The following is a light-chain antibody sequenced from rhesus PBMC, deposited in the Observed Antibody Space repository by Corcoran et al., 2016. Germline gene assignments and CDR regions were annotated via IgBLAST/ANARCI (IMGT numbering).Light chain of an antibody. CDR2: EAS. CDR3: QHYYSTPYS. J-gene: IGKJ2*01. CDR1: QGLTND. Sequence: DIQMTQSPSSLSASVGDRVTITCRASQGLTNDLAWYQQKPGETPKLLIYEASSLQSGIPSRFSGSGSGIDFTLTISSLESEDFATYYCQHYYSTPYSFGQGTKVEIK. V-gene: IGKV1-25*01.